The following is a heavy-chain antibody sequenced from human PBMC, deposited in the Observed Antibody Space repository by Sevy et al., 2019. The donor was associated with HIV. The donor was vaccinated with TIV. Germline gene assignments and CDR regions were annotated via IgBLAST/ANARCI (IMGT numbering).Heavy chain of an antibody. D-gene: IGHD3-22*01. CDR2: IRSKAYGGTT. V-gene: IGHV3-49*03. Sequence: GGSLRLSCTASGFTFGDYAMSWFRQGPGKGLKWVGFIRSKAYGGTTEYAASVKGRFTISRDDSKSIAYLQMHSLKIEDTAVYYCTRDFSHYYDSSGYYEWWGQGTLVTVSS. CDR1: GFTFGDYA. CDR3: TRDFSHYYDSSGYYEW. J-gene: IGHJ4*02.